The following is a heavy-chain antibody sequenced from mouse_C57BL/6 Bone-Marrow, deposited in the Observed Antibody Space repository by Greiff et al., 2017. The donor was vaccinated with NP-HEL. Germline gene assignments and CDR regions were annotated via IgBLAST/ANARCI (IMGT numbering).Heavy chain of an antibody. Sequence: VQLQQSGAELVKPGASVKLSCKASGYTFTSYWMHWVKQRPGQGLEWIGMIHPNSGSTNYNEKFKSKATLTVDKSSSTAYMQLSSLTSEDSAVYYCARGTTVGRYFDVWGTGTTVTVSS. CDR1: GYTFTSYW. V-gene: IGHV1-64*01. CDR3: ARGTTVGRYFDV. CDR2: IHPNSGST. D-gene: IGHD1-1*01. J-gene: IGHJ1*03.